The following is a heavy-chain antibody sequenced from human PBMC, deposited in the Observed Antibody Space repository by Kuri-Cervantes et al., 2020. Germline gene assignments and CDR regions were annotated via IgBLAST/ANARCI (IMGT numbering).Heavy chain of an antibody. V-gene: IGHV1-18*01. D-gene: IGHD4-17*01. J-gene: IGHJ4*02. Sequence: ASVKVSCKASGYTFTSYGTSWVRQAPGQGLEWMGWISAYNGDTNYAQKLQGRVTMTTDTSTSTAYMELRSLRSDDTAVYYCARTTTVTTWWYFAYWGQGTLVTVSS. CDR3: ARTTTVTTWWYFAY. CDR1: GYTFTSYG. CDR2: ISAYNGDT.